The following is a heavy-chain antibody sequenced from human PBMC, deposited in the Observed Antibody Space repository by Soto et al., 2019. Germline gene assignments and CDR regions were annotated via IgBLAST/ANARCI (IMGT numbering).Heavy chain of an antibody. CDR2: MSYDGSDT. CDR3: TIVRVADSALDH. Sequence: GGSLRLSCVGSGFIFNNNGMHWVRQTPGKGLEWVAFMSYDGSDTFYAGSVKGRFTISRDNSKNTLFLHMSNLRAEDTAMYYCTIVRVADSALDHWGQGTLVTVSS. V-gene: IGHV3-30*02. D-gene: IGHD3-10*02. CDR1: GFIFNNNG. J-gene: IGHJ4*02.